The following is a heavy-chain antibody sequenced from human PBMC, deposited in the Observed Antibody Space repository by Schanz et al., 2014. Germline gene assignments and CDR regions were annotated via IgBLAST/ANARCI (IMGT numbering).Heavy chain of an antibody. V-gene: IGHV3-23*04. Sequence: VQLVDSGGGLVKPGGSLRLSCAASGFTFSNYAMGWVRQTPGKGLEWVSTLSGSGAGTFYADSVKGRFTISRDNSKNTVYLQMNSLRGEDTGMYYCARGDPVAGLDYWGRGTLXTVSS. CDR3: ARGDPVAGLDY. J-gene: IGHJ4*02. CDR2: LSGSGAGT. CDR1: GFTFSNYA.